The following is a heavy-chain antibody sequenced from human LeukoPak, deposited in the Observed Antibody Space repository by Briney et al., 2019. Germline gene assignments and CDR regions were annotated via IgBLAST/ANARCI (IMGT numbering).Heavy chain of an antibody. CDR1: GGSISSSSYY. CDR2: IYYSGST. CDR3: ARDNPQMAPSWYFDL. Sequence: SETLSLTCTVSGGSISSSSYYWGWIHQPPGKGLEWIGSIYYSGSTYYNPSLKSRVTISVDTSKNQFSLKLSSVTAADTAVYYCARDNPQMAPSWYFDLWGRGTLVTVSS. J-gene: IGHJ2*01. D-gene: IGHD5-24*01. V-gene: IGHV4-39*07.